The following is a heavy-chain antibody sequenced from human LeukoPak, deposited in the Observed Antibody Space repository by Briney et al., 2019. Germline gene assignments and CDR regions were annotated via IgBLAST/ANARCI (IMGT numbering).Heavy chain of an antibody. CDR1: GGSISSYY. CDR2: IYYSGST. J-gene: IGHJ4*02. CDR3: ARGGSSWDFDY. D-gene: IGHD6-13*01. V-gene: IGHV4-59*01. Sequence: SETLSLTCTVSGGSISSYYGSWIRQPPGKGLEWIGYIYYSGSTNYNPSLKSRVTISVDTSKNQFSLKLSSVTAADTAVYYCARGGSSWDFDYWGQGTLVTVSS.